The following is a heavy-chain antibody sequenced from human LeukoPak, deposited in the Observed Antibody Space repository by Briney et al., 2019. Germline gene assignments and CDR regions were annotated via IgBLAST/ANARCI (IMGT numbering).Heavy chain of an antibody. J-gene: IGHJ6*02. CDR1: GGSISSYY. V-gene: IGHV4-59*08. Sequence: SETLSLTCTVSGGSISSYYWSWIRQPPGKGLEWIGYIYYSGSTNYNPSLKSRVTISVDTSKNPFSLKESSVSAADTAVYYCAVGGYYDILTGLLYYGMDVWGQGTTVTVSS. D-gene: IGHD3-9*01. CDR2: IYYSGST. CDR3: AVGGYYDILTGLLYYGMDV.